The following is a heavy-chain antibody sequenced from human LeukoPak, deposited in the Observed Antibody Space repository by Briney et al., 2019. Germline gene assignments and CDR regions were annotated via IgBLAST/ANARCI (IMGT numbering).Heavy chain of an antibody. J-gene: IGHJ4*02. Sequence: PGGSLRLSCAASGFTLSSYSMNWVRQAPGKGLEWVSSISSSSSYIYYADSVKGRFTISRDNAKNSLYLQMNSLRAEDTAVYYCARGDGKGSPYFDYWGQGTLVTVSS. D-gene: IGHD2-15*01. CDR1: GFTLSSYS. V-gene: IGHV3-21*01. CDR2: ISSSSSYI. CDR3: ARGDGKGSPYFDY.